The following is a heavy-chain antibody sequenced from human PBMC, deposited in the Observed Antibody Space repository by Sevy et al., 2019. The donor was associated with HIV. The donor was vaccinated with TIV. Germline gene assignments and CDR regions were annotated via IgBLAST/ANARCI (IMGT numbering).Heavy chain of an antibody. CDR2: MSGRGDSR. Sequence: GGSLRLSCVGSGFRFGSQAMSWVRQAPGKGLEWVSGMSGRGDSRGYAHSVKGRFTISRDNSKNTVYLQMNSLTAEDTAHYYCAKDVPDQSWYDDFWSGSPCFDYWGRGILVTVSS. CDR3: AKDVPDQSWYDDFWSGSPCFDY. D-gene: IGHD3-3*01. V-gene: IGHV3-23*01. J-gene: IGHJ4*01. CDR1: GFRFGSQA.